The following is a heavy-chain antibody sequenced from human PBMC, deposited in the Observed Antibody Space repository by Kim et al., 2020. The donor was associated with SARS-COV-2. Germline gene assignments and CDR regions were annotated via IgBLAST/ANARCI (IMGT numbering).Heavy chain of an antibody. Sequence: ASVKVSCKTSGYAFTTYGISWVRQAPGQGLEWMGWISGYNGNTNYTQKFQGRVTMTTDTSSSTAYMELRGLKSDDTAIYYCARERAWEIRLFYYGMDVWGQGTTVTVSS. CDR3: ARERAWEIRLFYYGMDV. V-gene: IGHV1-18*01. CDR1: GYAFTTYG. CDR2: ISGYNGNT. J-gene: IGHJ6*02. D-gene: IGHD1-26*01.